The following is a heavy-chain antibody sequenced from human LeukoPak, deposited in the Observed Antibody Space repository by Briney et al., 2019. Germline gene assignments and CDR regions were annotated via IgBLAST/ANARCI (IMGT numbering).Heavy chain of an antibody. D-gene: IGHD3-10*01. CDR2: MNPNSGNT. CDR1: GYTFTSYD. CDR3: ARTQREELLSFGELSYYMDV. Sequence: EASVKVSCKASGYTFTSYDINWVRQATGQGLEWMGWMNPNSGNTGFAQKFQGRLTITRDTSITTSYMELRSLRPEDTAVYYCARTQREELLSFGELSYYMDVWGKGTTVTVSS. J-gene: IGHJ6*03. V-gene: IGHV1-8*03.